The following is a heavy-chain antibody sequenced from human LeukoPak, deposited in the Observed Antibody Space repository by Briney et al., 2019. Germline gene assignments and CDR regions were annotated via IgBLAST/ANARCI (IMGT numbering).Heavy chain of an antibody. CDR2: NGNS. Sequence: PSETLSLTCAVSGASVSSGGYAWSWIRLPPGKGLEWIGYNGNSNYNPSLKSRVTISLDTSKNQFSLKLTSVTAADTAVYFCARSFYSSGWYTPLRWFDTWGQGALVTVSS. D-gene: IGHD6-19*01. V-gene: IGHV4-61*08. J-gene: IGHJ5*02. CDR1: GASVSSGGYA. CDR3: ARSFYSSGWYTPLRWFDT.